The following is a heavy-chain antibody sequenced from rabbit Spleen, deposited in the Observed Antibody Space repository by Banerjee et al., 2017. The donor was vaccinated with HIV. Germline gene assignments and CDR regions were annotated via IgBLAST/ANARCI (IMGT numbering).Heavy chain of an antibody. CDR2: IDAGSSGFT. CDR3: ARDTSSSFSSYGMDL. CDR1: GVSFSGSSY. Sequence: QSLEESGGDLVKPGGSLTLTCIASGVSFSGSSYMCWVRQAPGKGLEWIACIDAGSSGFTYFASWAKGRFTISKTSSTTVTLQMTSLTAADTATYFCARDTSSSFSSYGMDLWGPGTLVTVS. D-gene: IGHD1-1*01. V-gene: IGHV1S40*01. J-gene: IGHJ6*01.